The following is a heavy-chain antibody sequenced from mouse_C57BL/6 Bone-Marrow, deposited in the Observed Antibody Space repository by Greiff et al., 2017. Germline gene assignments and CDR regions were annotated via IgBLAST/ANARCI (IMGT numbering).Heavy chain of an antibody. Sequence: QVQLQQSGPELVKPGASVKISCKASGYAFSSSWMNWVKQRPGKGLEWIGRIYPGDGDTNYNGKFKGKATLTADKSSSTAYMQLSSLTSEASAVYFCARSGDYDGYYGGYFDVWGTGTTVTVSS. CDR2: IYPGDGDT. D-gene: IGHD2-3*01. V-gene: IGHV1-82*01. CDR1: GYAFSSSW. J-gene: IGHJ1*03. CDR3: ARSGDYDGYYGGYFDV.